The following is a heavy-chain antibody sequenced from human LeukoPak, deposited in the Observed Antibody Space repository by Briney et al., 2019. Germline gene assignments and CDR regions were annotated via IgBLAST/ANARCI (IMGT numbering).Heavy chain of an antibody. J-gene: IGHJ2*01. V-gene: IGHV3-33*06. Sequence: PGRSLRLSCAASGFNFSSYGMHWVRQAPGKGLEWVAVIWYDGSNKYYADSVKGRFTISRDNSKNTLYLQMNSLRAEDTAVYYCAKVSSSSRGDWYFDLWGRGTLVTVSS. CDR3: AKVSSSSRGDWYFDL. D-gene: IGHD6-6*01. CDR1: GFNFSSYG. CDR2: IWYDGSNK.